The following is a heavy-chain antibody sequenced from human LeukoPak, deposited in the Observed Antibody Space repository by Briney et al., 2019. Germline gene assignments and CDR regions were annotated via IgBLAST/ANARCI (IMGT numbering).Heavy chain of an antibody. CDR1: GGSISSYY. D-gene: IGHD5-18*01. Sequence: PSETLSLTCTVSGGSISSYYWSWIRQPAGKGLEWIGRIYTSGSTNYNPSLKSRVTMSVDTSKNQFSLKLSSVTAADTAVYYCAAGPPDTAMGYYYYYGMDVWGQGTTVTVSS. CDR3: AAGPPDTAMGYYYYYGMDV. CDR2: IYTSGST. J-gene: IGHJ6*02. V-gene: IGHV4-4*07.